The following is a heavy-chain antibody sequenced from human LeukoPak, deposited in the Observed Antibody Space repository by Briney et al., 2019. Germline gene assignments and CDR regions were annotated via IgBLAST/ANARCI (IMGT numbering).Heavy chain of an antibody. CDR2: IYSGGTT. D-gene: IGHD5-12*01. J-gene: IGHJ4*02. CDR3: ARGQQDDGLRAASPPMFDY. V-gene: IGHV3-66*01. Sequence: GGSLRLSCAASGFTVSNNYMSWVRQAPGKGLEWVSIIYSGGTTYYAASVKGRFTIPRDNSKHTLYLQMNSLRAEDTAVYYCARGQQDDGLRAASPPMFDYWGQGSLVTDSS. CDR1: GFTVSNNY.